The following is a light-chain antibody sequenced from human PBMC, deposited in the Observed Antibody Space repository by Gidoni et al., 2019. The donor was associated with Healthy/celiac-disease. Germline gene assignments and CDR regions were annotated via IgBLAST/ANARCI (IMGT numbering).Light chain of an antibody. CDR3: QVWDSSSDHPV. J-gene: IGLJ3*02. Sequence: SYVLTQPPSVSVDQGQTARITFVGKNIVSKSVPWYQQEPGQAAVLVVYDDSDRPSGIPERFSGSNSGNTATLTISRVEAGDEADYYCQVWDSSSDHPVFGGGTKLTVL. CDR1: NIVSKS. V-gene: IGLV3-21*02. CDR2: DDS.